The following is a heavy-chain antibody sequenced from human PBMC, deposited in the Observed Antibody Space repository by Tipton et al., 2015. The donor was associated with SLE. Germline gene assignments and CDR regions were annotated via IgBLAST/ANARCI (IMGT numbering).Heavy chain of an antibody. Sequence: TLSLTCIVSGGSITTRSYYWSWLRQPPGKGLEWIGYISYTETTKYNPSLESRVIISVDTSKNQFSLRLSSVTAADTAMYYCARHVGVAYYYAMDVWGQGTTVVISS. CDR2: ISYTETT. V-gene: IGHV4-61*05. CDR3: ARHVGVAYYYAMDV. J-gene: IGHJ6*02. D-gene: IGHD2-15*01. CDR1: GGSITTRSYY.